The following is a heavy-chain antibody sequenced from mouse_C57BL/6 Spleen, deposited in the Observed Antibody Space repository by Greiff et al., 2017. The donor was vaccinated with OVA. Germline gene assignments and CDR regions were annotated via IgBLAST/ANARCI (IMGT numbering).Heavy chain of an antibody. CDR3: TRGGDYDYDGKGY. V-gene: IGHV1-5*01. D-gene: IGHD2-4*01. J-gene: IGHJ2*01. CDR2: IYPGNSDT. CDR1: GYTFTSYW. Sequence: EVQLQQSGTVLARPGASVKMSCKTSGYTFTSYWMHWVKQRPGQGLEWIGAIYPGNSDTSYNQKFKGKAKLTAVTSASTAYMELSSLTNEDSAVYYCTRGGDYDYDGKGYWGQGTTLTVSS.